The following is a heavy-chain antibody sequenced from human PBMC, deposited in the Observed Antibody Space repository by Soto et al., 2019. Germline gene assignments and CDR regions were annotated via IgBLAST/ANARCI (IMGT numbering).Heavy chain of an antibody. CDR1: GFTFSNYW. Sequence: EVQLLESGGGLVQPGGSLRLSCAASGFTFSNYWLYWVRQAPGNGLECFSRINRDGSVSSYAGSVKGRLTISRDNVKNTLYLQMDSLRAEDTAVYYCARGDCVGGTCYSLAGSFYYYMDVWGKGTTVTVFS. CDR3: ARGDCVGGTCYSLAGSFYYYMDV. V-gene: IGHV3-74*02. CDR2: INRDGSVS. D-gene: IGHD2-15*01. J-gene: IGHJ6*03.